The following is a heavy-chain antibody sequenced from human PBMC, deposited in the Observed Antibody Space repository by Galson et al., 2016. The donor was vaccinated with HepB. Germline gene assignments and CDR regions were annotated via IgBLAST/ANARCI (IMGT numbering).Heavy chain of an antibody. V-gene: IGHV3-23*01. J-gene: IGHJ4*02. CDR1: GFTFSSYT. D-gene: IGHD6-19*01. CDR3: ATQHWLPATDY. Sequence: SLRLSCAASGFTFSSYTMNWVRQAPGKGLEWVSTISNNHDDKHYADSVKGRFSISRDDSKSTVYLQMHSLRVDDTAVYYCATQHWLPATDYWGQGALVTVSS. CDR2: ISNNHDDK.